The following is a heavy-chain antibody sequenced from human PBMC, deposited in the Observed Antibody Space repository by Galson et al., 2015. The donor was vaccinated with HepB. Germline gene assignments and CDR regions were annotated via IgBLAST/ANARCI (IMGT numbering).Heavy chain of an antibody. CDR3: ARDRGDLGYCSSTSCYGYYYYMDV. CDR1: GYTFTGYY. CDR2: INPNSGGT. J-gene: IGHJ6*03. D-gene: IGHD2-2*01. Sequence: SVKVSCKASGYTFTGYYMHWVRQAPGQGLEWMGWINPNSGGTNYAQKFQGRVTMTRDTSISTAYMELSRLRSDDTAVYYCARDRGDLGYCSSTSCYGYYYYMDVWGKGTTVTVSS. V-gene: IGHV1-2*02.